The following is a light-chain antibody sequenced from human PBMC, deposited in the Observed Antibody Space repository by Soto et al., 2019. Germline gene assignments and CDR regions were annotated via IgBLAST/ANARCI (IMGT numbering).Light chain of an antibody. J-gene: IGKJ4*01. Sequence: EIVLTQSPGTLSLSPGERATLSCRASQSVTSSYLAWYQQKPGQAPRLLISGASSRATGIPDRFSGSGSGTDFTLTISRLEPEDFAVYYCQQYITSRLTFGGGTKVEIK. V-gene: IGKV3-20*01. CDR2: GAS. CDR3: QQYITSRLT. CDR1: QSVTSSY.